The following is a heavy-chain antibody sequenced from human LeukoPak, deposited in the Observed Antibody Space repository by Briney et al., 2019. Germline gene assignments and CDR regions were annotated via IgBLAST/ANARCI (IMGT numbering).Heavy chain of an antibody. D-gene: IGHD3-10*01. CDR3: ASVRRGFGESSKYYSYYYMDV. J-gene: IGHJ6*03. V-gene: IGHV3-74*01. CDR1: GFTFSSYW. CDR2: INTDGSKT. Sequence: GGSLRLSCAASGFTFSSYWMHWVRQAPGKGLVWVSRINTDGSKTTYADSVKGRFTMSRDSAKNTLYLQMNSPRAEDTAVYYCASVRRGFGESSKYYSYYYMDVWGNGTTVPIS.